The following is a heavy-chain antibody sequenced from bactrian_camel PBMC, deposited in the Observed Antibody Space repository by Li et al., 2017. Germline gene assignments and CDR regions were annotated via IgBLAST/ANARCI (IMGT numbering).Heavy chain of an antibody. V-gene: IGHV3S31*01. CDR2: ISSDGIVSDGGST. J-gene: IGHJ4*01. CDR3: AAAEGSWYGIYKY. Sequence: VQLVESGGGLVQPGGSLRLSCAASGFTFSTSAMSWVRQTPGKGLEWVSAISSDGIVSDGGSTYYADSVKGRFTISRDNAKNTHYLQMNSLKSSDTALYWCAAAEGSWYGIYKYWGQGTQVTVS. CDR1: GFTFSTSA. D-gene: IGHD6*01.